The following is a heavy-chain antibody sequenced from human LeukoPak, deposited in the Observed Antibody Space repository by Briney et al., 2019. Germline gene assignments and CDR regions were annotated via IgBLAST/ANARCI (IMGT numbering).Heavy chain of an antibody. D-gene: IGHD3-10*01. Sequence: PGGSLRLSCAASGFTFSIYDMHWVRQATGKGLEWVSAIGTAGDTYYPGSVKGRFTISREIAKNSLYLQMNSLRAGDTAVYYCARARGRGPRDHWGQGTLVTVSS. J-gene: IGHJ4*02. CDR2: IGTAGDT. CDR1: GFTFSIYD. CDR3: ARARGRGPRDH. V-gene: IGHV3-13*01.